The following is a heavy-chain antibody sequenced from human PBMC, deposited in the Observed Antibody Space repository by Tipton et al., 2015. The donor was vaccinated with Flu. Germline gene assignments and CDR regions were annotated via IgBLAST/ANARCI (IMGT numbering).Heavy chain of an antibody. J-gene: IGHJ3*02. Sequence: SLRLSCAASGFTFSDYYMSWIRQAPGKGLEWVSYISSSGSTIYYADSVKGRFTISRDNAKNSLYLQMNSLRAEDTAVYYCARPERRFYDYDAFDIWGQGTMVTVSS. D-gene: IGHD2/OR15-2a*01. CDR2: ISSSGSTI. V-gene: IGHV3-11*01. CDR3: ARPERRFYDYDAFDI. CDR1: GFTFSDYY.